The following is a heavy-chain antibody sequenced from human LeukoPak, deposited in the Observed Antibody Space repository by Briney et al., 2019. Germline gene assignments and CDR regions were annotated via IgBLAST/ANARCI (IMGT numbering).Heavy chain of an antibody. J-gene: IGHJ4*02. CDR2: IRYDGSNK. CDR1: GFTFSSYG. Sequence: GGSLRLSCAASGFTFSSYGMHWVRQAPGKGLEWMAFIRYDGSNKYYADSVKGRFTISRDNSKNTLYLQMNSLRAEDTAVYYCAKDLARGIAAAGIDYWGQGTLVTVSS. V-gene: IGHV3-30*02. CDR3: AKDLARGIAAAGIDY. D-gene: IGHD6-13*01.